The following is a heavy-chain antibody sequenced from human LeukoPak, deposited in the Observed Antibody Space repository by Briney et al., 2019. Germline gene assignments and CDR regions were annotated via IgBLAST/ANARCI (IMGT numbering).Heavy chain of an antibody. Sequence: GASVKVSCKASGYTFTNYYITWVRQAPGQGLEWMGWISAYNGNTNYAQKLQGRVTMTTDTSTSTAYMELRSLRSDDTAVYYCARDTSVAAPDYWGQGTLVTVSS. J-gene: IGHJ4*02. CDR3: ARDTSVAAPDY. CDR2: ISAYNGNT. V-gene: IGHV1-18*01. D-gene: IGHD6-13*01. CDR1: GYTFTNYY.